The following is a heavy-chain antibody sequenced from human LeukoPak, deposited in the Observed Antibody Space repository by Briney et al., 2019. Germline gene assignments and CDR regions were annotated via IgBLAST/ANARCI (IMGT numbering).Heavy chain of an antibody. CDR1: GFTFSSYG. CDR2: IWYDGSNK. J-gene: IGHJ4*02. Sequence: GGSLRLSCAASGFTFSSYGIHWVRQAPGKGREWVAVIWYDGSNKYYADSVKGRFTISRDNSKNTLSLQMNSLRAEDTAVYYCARDWCSGGRCFSSFDFWGQGTLVTVSS. D-gene: IGHD2-15*01. V-gene: IGHV3-33*01. CDR3: ARDWCSGGRCFSSFDF.